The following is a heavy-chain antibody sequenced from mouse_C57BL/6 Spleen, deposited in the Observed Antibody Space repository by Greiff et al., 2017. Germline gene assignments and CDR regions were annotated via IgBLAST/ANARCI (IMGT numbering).Heavy chain of an antibody. D-gene: IGHD1-1*01. Sequence: VKLMESGPGLVQPSQSLSITCTVSGFSLTSSGVHWVRQSPGKGLEWLGVIWSGGSTDYNAAFISRLSISKDNSKSQVFFKMNSLQADDTAIYYCARNERGNYYGSSYGFAYWGQGTLVTVSA. CDR2: IWSGGST. J-gene: IGHJ3*01. CDR1: GFSLTSSG. CDR3: ARNERGNYYGSSYGFAY. V-gene: IGHV2-2*01.